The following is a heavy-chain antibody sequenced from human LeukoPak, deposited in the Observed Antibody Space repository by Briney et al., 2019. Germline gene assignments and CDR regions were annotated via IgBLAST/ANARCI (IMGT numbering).Heavy chain of an antibody. CDR2: IYYSGST. J-gene: IGHJ5*02. Sequence: SETLSLTCTVSGGSISSSSYYWGWIRQPPGKGLEWIGSIYYSGSTYYNPSLKSRVTISVDTSKNQFSLKLSSVTAADTAVYYCARDYDSSGYDPWGQGTLVTGSS. CDR3: ARDYDSSGYDP. V-gene: IGHV4-39*07. D-gene: IGHD3-22*01. CDR1: GGSISSSSYY.